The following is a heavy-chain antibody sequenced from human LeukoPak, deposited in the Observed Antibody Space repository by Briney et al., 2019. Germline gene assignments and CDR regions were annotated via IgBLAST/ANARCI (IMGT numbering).Heavy chain of an antibody. CDR3: ATKLGTGYDYVY. CDR2: IKEDGTGK. J-gene: IGHJ4*02. Sequence: PGGSLRLSCVASGFTFSTYWMSWVRQAPGKGLEWLANIKEDGTGKNHVDSVKGRFTISRDNAKNSLYLQMNGLRAEDTAVYYCATKLGTGYDYVYWGQGTLVTVSS. D-gene: IGHD5-12*01. V-gene: IGHV3-7*05. CDR1: GFTFSTYW.